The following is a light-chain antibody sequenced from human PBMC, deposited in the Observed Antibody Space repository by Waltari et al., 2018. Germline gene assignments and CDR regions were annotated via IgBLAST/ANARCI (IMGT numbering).Light chain of an antibody. CDR3: MQTLQTPLT. CDR2: LGS. V-gene: IGKV2-28*01. J-gene: IGKJ4*01. Sequence: EIVMTQSPLSLPVTAGEPASISCRFSQSLLYSNGNNHLDWHLQKPGQCPQLLIYLGSNRAPGVPDRFSGSGSGTDFTLKISRVEAEDVGVYYCMQTLQTPLTFGGGTKVEI. CDR1: QSLLYSNGNNH.